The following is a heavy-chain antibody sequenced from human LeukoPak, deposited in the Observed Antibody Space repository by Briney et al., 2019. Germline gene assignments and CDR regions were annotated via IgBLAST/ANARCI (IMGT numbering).Heavy chain of an antibody. CDR3: ARPLLYYYGSETYFWFDP. CDR2: IKQDGSEQ. V-gene: IGHV3-7*01. J-gene: IGHJ5*02. CDR1: GFTFTTYW. D-gene: IGHD3-10*01. Sequence: GGSLRLSCAASGFTFTTYWMGWVRQAPGKGLEWVANIKQDGSEQYYVDSVKGRFTISRDNAKNSLSLQMNSLRAEDTAVYYCARPLLYYYGSETYFWFDPWGQGTLVTVSS.